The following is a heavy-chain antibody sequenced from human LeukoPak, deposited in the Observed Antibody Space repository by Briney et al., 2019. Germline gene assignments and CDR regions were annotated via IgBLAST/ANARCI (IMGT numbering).Heavy chain of an antibody. CDR2: IYHSGST. J-gene: IGHJ6*02. V-gene: IGHV4-30-2*01. CDR3: ARDGYYGSGPYYYGMDV. CDR1: GGSISSGGYS. Sequence: SETLSLTCAVSGGSISSGGYSWRWVRQPPGKGLEWIGYIYHSGSTYYNPSLKSRVTISVDRSKNQFSLKLSSVTAADTAVYYCARDGYYGSGPYYYGMDVWGQGTTVTVSS. D-gene: IGHD3-10*01.